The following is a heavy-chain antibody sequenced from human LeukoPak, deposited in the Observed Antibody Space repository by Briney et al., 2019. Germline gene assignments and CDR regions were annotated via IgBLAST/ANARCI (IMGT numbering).Heavy chain of an antibody. V-gene: IGHV3-9*01. CDR3: AKEGQWLATHYYYYMDV. CDR2: ISWNSGSI. J-gene: IGHJ6*03. Sequence: GGSLRLSCAASGFTFSSYVTHWVRQAPGKGLEGVSGISWNSGSIGYADSVKGRFTISRDNAKNSLYLQMNSLRAEDTALYYCAKEGQWLATHYYYYMDVWGKGTTVTISS. CDR1: GFTFSSYV. D-gene: IGHD6-19*01.